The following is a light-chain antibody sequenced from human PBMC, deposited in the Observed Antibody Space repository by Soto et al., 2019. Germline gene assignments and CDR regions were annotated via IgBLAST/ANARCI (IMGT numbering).Light chain of an antibody. Sequence: QSVLTQPRSVSGSPGQSVTISCTGTSSDVGTYTYVSWYQQHPGKAPKLIIYDVIKRPSGVPDRFSGSKSCNTASLTISGLQAEDEADYYCCSYAGSYTHVFGTGTKV. CDR2: DVI. CDR1: SSDVGTYTY. CDR3: CSYAGSYTHV. J-gene: IGLJ1*01. V-gene: IGLV2-11*01.